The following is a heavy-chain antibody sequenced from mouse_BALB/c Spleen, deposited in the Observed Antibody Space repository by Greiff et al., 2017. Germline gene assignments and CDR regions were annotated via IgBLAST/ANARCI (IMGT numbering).Heavy chain of an antibody. J-gene: IGHJ1*01. CDR3: ARDGGGSWYFDV. CDR1: GFTFSDYY. Sequence: EVQRVESGGGLVKPGGSLKLSCAASGFTFSDYYMYWVRQTPEKRLEWVATISDGGSYTYYPDSVKGRFTISRDNAKNNLYLQMSSLKSEDTAMYYCARDGGGSWYFDVWGAGTTVTVSS. V-gene: IGHV5-4*02. CDR2: ISDGGSYT.